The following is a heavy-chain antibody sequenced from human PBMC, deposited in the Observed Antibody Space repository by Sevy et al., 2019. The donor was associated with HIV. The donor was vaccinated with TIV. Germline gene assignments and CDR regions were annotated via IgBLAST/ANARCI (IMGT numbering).Heavy chain of an antibody. D-gene: IGHD3-3*01. J-gene: IGHJ3*02. CDR3: ARDYEAFDI. CDR1: VFNFRSYS. CDR2: IGSSNSYK. Sequence: GGSLRLSCAASVFNFRSYSINWVRQAPGKGLEWVSSIGSSNSYKYYADSVKGRFTISRDNAKKSLYLQMNSLRAEDTAIYYCARDYEAFDIWGQGTMVTVSS. V-gene: IGHV3-21*04.